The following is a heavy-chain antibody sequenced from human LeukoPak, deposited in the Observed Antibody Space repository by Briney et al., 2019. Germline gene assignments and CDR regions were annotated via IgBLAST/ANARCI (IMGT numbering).Heavy chain of an antibody. D-gene: IGHD3-16*01. J-gene: IGHJ4*02. CDR1: GFTLSTYW. Sequence: GGSLRLSCEASGFTLSTYWMTWVRQVPGKGLDWVANINPDGSGKRYVDSVKGRFTIARDNADNSLSLQMNSLRAEDTAVYYCASWGAGGNSWGQGTLVTVSS. CDR2: INPDGSGK. CDR3: ASWGAGGNS. V-gene: IGHV3-7*01.